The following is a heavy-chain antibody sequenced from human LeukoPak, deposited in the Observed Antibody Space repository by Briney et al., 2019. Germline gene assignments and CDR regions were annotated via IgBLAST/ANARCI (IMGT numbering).Heavy chain of an antibody. CDR3: ARYLYYYDSNGYYYYYMDV. J-gene: IGHJ6*03. D-gene: IGHD3-22*01. Sequence: SEPLSLTCTVSGGSISTYYWHWIRQPPGKGLEWIGYIHYSGSTSYNPSLKSRVTISVDTSKNQFSLKLSSVTAADTAVYYCARYLYYYDSNGYYYYYMDVWGKGTTVTVSS. V-gene: IGHV4-59*01. CDR1: GGSISTYY. CDR2: IHYSGST.